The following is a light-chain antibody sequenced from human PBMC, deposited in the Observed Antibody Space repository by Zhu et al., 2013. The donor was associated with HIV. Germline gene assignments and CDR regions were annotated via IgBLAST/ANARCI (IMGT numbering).Light chain of an antibody. CDR2: QDN. Sequence: SYELSQPPSVSVSPGQTATITCSGDKLGDKYTSWYQQKPGQSPVLVIYQDNKRPSGLPERFSGSISGNTATLTISGTQSMDEADYYCQVWDSSGDQVVFGGGTKLTVL. CDR1: KLGDKY. V-gene: IGLV3-1*01. CDR3: QVWDSSGDQVV. J-gene: IGLJ2*01.